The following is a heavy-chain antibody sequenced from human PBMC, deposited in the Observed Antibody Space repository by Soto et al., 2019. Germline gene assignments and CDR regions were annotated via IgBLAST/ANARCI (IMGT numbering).Heavy chain of an antibody. CDR2: IYYSGST. V-gene: IGHV4-39*01. Sequence: SETLSLTCTVSGGSISSSSYYWGWILQPPGKGLEWIGSIYYSGSTYYNPSLKSRVTISVDTSKNQFSLKLSSVTAADTAVYYCARHLSSSFNYFDYWGQGTLVTVSS. J-gene: IGHJ4*02. CDR3: ARHLSSSFNYFDY. D-gene: IGHD6-13*01. CDR1: GGSISSSSYY.